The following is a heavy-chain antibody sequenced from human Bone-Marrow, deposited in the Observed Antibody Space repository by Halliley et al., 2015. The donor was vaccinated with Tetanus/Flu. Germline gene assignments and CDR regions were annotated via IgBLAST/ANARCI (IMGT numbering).Heavy chain of an antibody. V-gene: IGHV4-38-2*01. D-gene: IGHD2-8*01. CDR3: ARGVSGDGTLDH. Sequence: TLSLTCAVSGYSISIGCFWGWIRRPPGQGLEWIGSIDHSGGAYYNPSLKSRVPISVDTPKNQVSLKLSPVTAADTAVYYCARGVSGDGTLDHWGQGTPVTVSS. CDR2: IDHSGGA. CDR1: GYSISIGCF. J-gene: IGHJ4*02.